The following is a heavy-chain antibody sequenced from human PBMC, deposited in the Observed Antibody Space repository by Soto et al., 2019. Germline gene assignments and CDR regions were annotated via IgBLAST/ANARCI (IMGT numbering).Heavy chain of an antibody. V-gene: IGHV3-23*01. CDR2: ISGSGGST. J-gene: IGHJ3*02. CDR1: GFTFSSYA. Sequence: HPGGSLRLSCAASGFTFSSYAMSWVRQAPGKGLEWVSAISGSGGSTYYADSVKGRFTISRDNSKNTLYVQMNSLRAEDTAIYYCARKGPPRDAFDIWGQGTMVTVSS. CDR3: ARKGPPRDAFDI.